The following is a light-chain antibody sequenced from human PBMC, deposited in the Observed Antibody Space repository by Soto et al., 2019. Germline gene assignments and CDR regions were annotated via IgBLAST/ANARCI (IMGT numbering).Light chain of an antibody. CDR2: EVS. V-gene: IGLV2-8*01. Sequence: QSVLTQPPSAAGSPGQSVTISCTGTSTDVGGYNYVSWYQQYPGKAPKLMIYEVSKRPSGVPDRFSGSKSGNTASLTVSGLQAEDEADYYCCSYAGSYTWVFGTGTKLTVL. J-gene: IGLJ1*01. CDR3: CSYAGSYTWV. CDR1: STDVGGYNY.